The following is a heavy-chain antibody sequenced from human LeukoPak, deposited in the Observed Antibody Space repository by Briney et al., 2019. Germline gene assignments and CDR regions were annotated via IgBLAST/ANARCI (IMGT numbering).Heavy chain of an antibody. J-gene: IGHJ5*02. Sequence: GASVKVSCKASGYTFTGYCMHWVRQAPGQGLEWMGWINPNSGGTNYAQKFQGRVTMTRDTSISTAYMELSRLRSDDTAVYYCARLLVATYNWFDPWGQGTLVTVSS. V-gene: IGHV1-2*02. CDR3: ARLLVATYNWFDP. CDR2: INPNSGGT. CDR1: GYTFTGYC. D-gene: IGHD5-12*01.